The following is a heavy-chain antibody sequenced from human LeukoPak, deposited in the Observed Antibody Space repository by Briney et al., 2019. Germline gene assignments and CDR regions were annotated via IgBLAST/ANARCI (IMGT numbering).Heavy chain of an antibody. CDR1: GGSFSGYY. Sequence: SETLSLTCAVYGGSFSGYYWSWIRQPPGKGLEWIGEINHSGSTNYNPSLKSRVTISVDTSKNQFSLKLSSVTAADTAVYYCARDSNWNYRDYYYYMDVWGKGTTVTVSS. D-gene: IGHD1-7*01. V-gene: IGHV4-34*09. CDR2: INHSGST. CDR3: ARDSNWNYRDYYYYMDV. J-gene: IGHJ6*03.